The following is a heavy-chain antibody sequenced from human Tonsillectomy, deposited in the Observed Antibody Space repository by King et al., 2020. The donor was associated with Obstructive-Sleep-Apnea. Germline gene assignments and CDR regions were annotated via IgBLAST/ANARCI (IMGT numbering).Heavy chain of an antibody. D-gene: IGHD5-12*01. J-gene: IGHJ4*02. CDR1: GGSISSYY. CDR2: IYYSGST. Sequence: QLQESGPGLVKPSETLSLTCTVSGGSISSYYWSWIRQPPGKGLEWIGYIYYSGSTNYNPSLKSRVTISVDTSKNQFSLKLSSVTAADTAVYYCATIPWGTITPNGQGVWVQGTLVTVSS. CDR3: ATIPWGTITPNGQGV. V-gene: IGHV4-59*01.